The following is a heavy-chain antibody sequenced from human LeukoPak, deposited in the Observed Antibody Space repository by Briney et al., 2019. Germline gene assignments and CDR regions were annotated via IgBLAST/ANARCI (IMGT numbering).Heavy chain of an antibody. V-gene: IGHV3-30*04. CDR3: VKEAYYGWGSSPTFYFDY. CDR1: GFSFSDSV. J-gene: IGHJ4*02. D-gene: IGHD3-10*01. CDR2: ISHDVKTT. Sequence: TGKSLRLSCVASGFSFSDSVIHWVRQAPGKGLEWVAVISHDVKTTYYADSAKGRFTISRDNSRNTVFLQMSRLRPEDTAVYYCVKEAYYGWGSSPTFYFDYWGQGTRVTVSS.